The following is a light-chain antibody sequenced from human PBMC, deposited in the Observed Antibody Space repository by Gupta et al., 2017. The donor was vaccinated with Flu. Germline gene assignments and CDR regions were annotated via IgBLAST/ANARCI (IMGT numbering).Light chain of an antibody. CDR1: SSAVGGYKY. V-gene: IGLV2-14*01. J-gene: IGLJ2*01. CDR2: EVR. CDR3: TAYTTSSTVV. Sequence: TISCTGASSAVGGYKYGTWNHKNTGKATELIIYEVRKRATGVSTRFSGSKAGNTASLTISGLQAEDGADYYCTAYTTSSTVVFGGGTKLTVL.